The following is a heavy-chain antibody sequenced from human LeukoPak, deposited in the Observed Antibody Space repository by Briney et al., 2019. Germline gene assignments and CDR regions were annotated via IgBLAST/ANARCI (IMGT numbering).Heavy chain of an antibody. CDR3: ARRMATPPYFDY. Sequence: PGGSLRLSCAXSGFTFSSXXXXXXXXAPGXXXXXXSYISXXGSTIYYAXXAXGRXTISRDNANNSLYLQMNSLRAEDTAVYYCARRMATPPYFDYWGQGTLVTVSS. CDR2: ISXXGSTI. J-gene: IGHJ4*02. D-gene: IGHD5-24*01. V-gene: IGHV3-48*03. CDR1: GFTFSSXX.